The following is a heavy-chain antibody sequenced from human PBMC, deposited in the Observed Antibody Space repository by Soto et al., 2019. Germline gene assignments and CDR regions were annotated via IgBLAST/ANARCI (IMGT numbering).Heavy chain of an antibody. CDR3: ARVRITMVRGVIRNYYYYGMDV. D-gene: IGHD3-10*01. CDR2: INHSGST. CDR1: GGSFGCYY. Sequence: PSETLSLTCAVYGGSFGCYYWIWIRQPPGKGLEWIGEINHSGSTNYNPSLKSRVTISVDTSKNQFSLKLSSVTAADTAVYYCARVRITMVRGVIRNYYYYGMDVWGQGTTVTVSS. J-gene: IGHJ6*02. V-gene: IGHV4-34*01.